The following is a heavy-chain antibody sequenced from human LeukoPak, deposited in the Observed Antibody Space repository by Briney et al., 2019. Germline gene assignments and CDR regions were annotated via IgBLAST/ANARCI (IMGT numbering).Heavy chain of an antibody. CDR2: INSDGSST. J-gene: IGHJ4*02. CDR1: GFTFSSYW. CDR3: ARGIAAPGRDY. D-gene: IGHD6-13*01. Sequence: GGFQRLSCAVSGFTFSSYWMHWVRQAPGKGLVWVSRINSDGSSTSYADSVKGRFSISRDNAKNTLYLQMNSLRAEDTAVYYCARGIAAPGRDYWGQGTLVTVSS. V-gene: IGHV3-74*01.